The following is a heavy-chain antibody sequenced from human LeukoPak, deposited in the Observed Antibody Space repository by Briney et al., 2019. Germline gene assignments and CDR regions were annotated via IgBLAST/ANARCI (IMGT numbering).Heavy chain of an antibody. CDR3: AKYLRYLDY. CDR2: ITGSGGST. J-gene: IGHJ4*02. Sequence: GESLRLSCAASGFTFSSYAMSWDRQAPGKGLEWVSTITGSGGSTYYADSVKGRFTISRDNSKNTLDLQMNSLRAEDTAVYYCAKYLRYLDYWGQGTLVTVSS. D-gene: IGHD2-8*01. CDR1: GFTFSSYA. V-gene: IGHV3-23*01.